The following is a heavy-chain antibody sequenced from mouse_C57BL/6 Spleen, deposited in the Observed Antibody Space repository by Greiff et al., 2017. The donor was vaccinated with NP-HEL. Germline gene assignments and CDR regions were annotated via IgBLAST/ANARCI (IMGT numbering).Heavy chain of an antibody. J-gene: IGHJ2*01. CDR2: IDPSDSYT. CDR1: GYTFTSYW. V-gene: IGHV1-69*01. Sequence: QVQLQQPGAELVMPGASVKLSCKASGYTFTSYWMHWVKQRPGQGLEWIGEIDPSDSYTNYNQKFKGKSTLTVDKSSSTAYLQLSSLTSEDSAVYYCARWQLRLYCDYWGQGTTLTVSS. D-gene: IGHD3-2*02. CDR3: ARWQLRLYCDY.